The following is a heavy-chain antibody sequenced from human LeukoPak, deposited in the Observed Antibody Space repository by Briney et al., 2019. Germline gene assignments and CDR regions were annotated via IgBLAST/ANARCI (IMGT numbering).Heavy chain of an antibody. D-gene: IGHD3-22*01. Sequence: PGGSLRLSCAASEFTFNHYAMSWVRQAPGKGLEWVSSISGGGGSTYYADSVEGRFTISRDNSKNTLFLQMSSLTAGDTAVYYCAKSAYYDSSGFYREYYFDHWGQGTLVTVSS. CDR2: ISGGGGST. CDR1: EFTFNHYA. J-gene: IGHJ4*02. CDR3: AKSAYYDSSGFYREYYFDH. V-gene: IGHV3-23*01.